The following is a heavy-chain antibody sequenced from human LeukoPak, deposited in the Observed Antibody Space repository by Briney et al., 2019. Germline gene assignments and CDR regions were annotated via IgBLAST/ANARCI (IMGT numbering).Heavy chain of an antibody. J-gene: IGHJ6*02. CDR3: AKDPCTDGVCYTSSYYGMDV. CDR1: GFTLSSYA. CDR2: ISGSSLSA. V-gene: IGHV3-23*01. D-gene: IGHD2-8*01. Sequence: GGSLRRSCAASGFTLSSYAMSWVRQAPGKGLEWVSVISGSSLSAYYADSVKGRFTISRDNSKNTLYLQMNSLRVEDTAVYYCAKDPCTDGVCYTSSYYGMDVWGLGTTVTVSS.